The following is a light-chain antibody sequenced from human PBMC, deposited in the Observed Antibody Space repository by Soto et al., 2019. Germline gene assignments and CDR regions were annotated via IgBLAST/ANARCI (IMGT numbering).Light chain of an antibody. CDR1: QSVLYSSNNKNY. Sequence: DIVMSQSPDSLAVSLGERATINCKSSQSVLYSSNNKNYLAWYQQKPGQPPKLLIYWASTRESGVPDRFSVSESVTDFTLAITGLQADDVAVYYCQQYYSTHLPFRGGTTV. CDR3: QQYYSTHLP. CDR2: WAS. V-gene: IGKV4-1*01. J-gene: IGKJ4*01.